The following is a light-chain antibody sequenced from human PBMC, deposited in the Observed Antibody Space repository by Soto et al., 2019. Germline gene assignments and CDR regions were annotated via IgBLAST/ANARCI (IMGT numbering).Light chain of an antibody. CDR2: YDD. Sequence: QSVLTQPPSVSEAPRQRVTISCSGSRSNVGDNAVNWYQQFPGKAPKLLIYYDDLLTSGVSDRFSGYKSGTSASLAISGLQSEDEGDYYCEAWDDSLNGRVFGGGTKLTVL. J-gene: IGLJ3*02. CDR3: EAWDDSLNGRV. CDR1: RSNVGDNA. V-gene: IGLV1-36*01.